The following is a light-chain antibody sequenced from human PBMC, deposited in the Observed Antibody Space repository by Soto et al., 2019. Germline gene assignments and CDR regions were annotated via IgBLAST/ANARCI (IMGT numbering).Light chain of an antibody. V-gene: IGKV2-30*01. CDR1: ESPVITDGDTL. Sequence: IVLTQSPLSLPVTLGQPASISCRSSESPVITDGDTLLNWFQQRPGQSPRRLIYRVSNRDFGFPDKFSGSGSGTEFTLKISSVEAEDVAIYYCMQGARWPYTFGQGTKLEI. CDR3: MQGARWPYT. CDR2: RVS. J-gene: IGKJ2*01.